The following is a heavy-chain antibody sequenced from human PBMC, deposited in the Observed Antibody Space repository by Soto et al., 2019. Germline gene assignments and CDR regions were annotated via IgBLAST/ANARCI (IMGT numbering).Heavy chain of an antibody. CDR2: IFYSGNT. D-gene: IGHD6-13*01. CDR1: GVSISSDSYY. J-gene: IGHJ6*03. Sequence: SETLSLTCTVSGVSISSDSYYWAWIRQPPGKGLEWIGSIFYSGNTYYNPSLKSRVIISVDTSKNQLSLKLSSVTAADTAVYYCARGAAAASPGVGYYYYYMDVWGKGTTVTVSS. V-gene: IGHV4-39*07. CDR3: ARGAAAASPGVGYYYYYMDV.